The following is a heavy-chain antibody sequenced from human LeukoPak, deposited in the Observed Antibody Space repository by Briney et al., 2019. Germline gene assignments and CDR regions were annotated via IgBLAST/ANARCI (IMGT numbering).Heavy chain of an antibody. CDR3: ARDVRMRCSSTSCNDPGWFDP. CDR1: GYSISSGYY. D-gene: IGHD2-2*01. V-gene: IGHV4-38-2*02. J-gene: IGHJ5*02. Sequence: SETLSLTCAVSGYSISSGYYWGWIRQPPGKGLEWIGSIYHSGSIYYNPSLKSRVTISVDTSKNQFSLKLSSVTAADTAVYYCARDVRMRCSSTSCNDPGWFDPWGQGTLVTVSS. CDR2: IYHSGSI.